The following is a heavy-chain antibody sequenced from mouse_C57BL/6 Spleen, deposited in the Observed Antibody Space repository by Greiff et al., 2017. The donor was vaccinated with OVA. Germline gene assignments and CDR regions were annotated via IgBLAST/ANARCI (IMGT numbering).Heavy chain of an antibody. CDR3: TSYYYGSTYYFDY. V-gene: IGHV1-15*01. CDR2: IDPETGGT. Sequence: VKLQESGAELVRPGASVTLSCKASGYTFTDYEMHWVKQTPVHGLEWIGAIDPETGGTAYNQKFKGKAILTADKSSSTAYMELRSLTSEDSAVYYCTSYYYGSTYYFDYWGQGTTLTVSS. D-gene: IGHD1-1*01. CDR1: GYTFTDYE. J-gene: IGHJ2*01.